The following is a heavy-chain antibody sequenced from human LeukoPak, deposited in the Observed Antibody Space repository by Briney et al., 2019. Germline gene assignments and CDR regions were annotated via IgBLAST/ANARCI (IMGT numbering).Heavy chain of an antibody. J-gene: IGHJ4*02. V-gene: IGHV3-23*01. Sequence: GGSLRLSCAASGFTFSSYGMSWVRQAPGKGLEWVSAISGSGGSTYYADSVKGRFTISRDNSKNTLYLQMNSLRAEDTAVYYCAKNMITFGGVIAPDDYWGQGTLVTVSS. CDR3: AKNMITFGGVIAPDDY. CDR2: ISGSGGST. CDR1: GFTFSSYG. D-gene: IGHD3-16*02.